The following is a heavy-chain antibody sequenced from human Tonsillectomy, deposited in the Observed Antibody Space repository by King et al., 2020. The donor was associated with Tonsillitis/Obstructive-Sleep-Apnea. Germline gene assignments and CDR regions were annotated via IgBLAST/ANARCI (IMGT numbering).Heavy chain of an antibody. CDR2: INHSGST. CDR3: ARGQNYGGNSGFDY. J-gene: IGHJ4*02. D-gene: IGHD4-23*01. Sequence: QVQLQQWGAGLLKPSETLSLTCAVYGGSFTGYHWSWIRQPPGKGLEWIGEINHSGSTNYNPSLKSRVPISVDTSKNQFSLKLSSVTAADTALYYCARGQNYGGNSGFDYWGQGTLVTVSS. V-gene: IGHV4-34*01. CDR1: GGSFTGYH.